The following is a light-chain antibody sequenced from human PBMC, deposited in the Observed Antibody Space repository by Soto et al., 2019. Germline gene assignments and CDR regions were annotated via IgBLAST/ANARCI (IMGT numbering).Light chain of an antibody. CDR3: CSFAVSTTLL. J-gene: IGLJ3*02. V-gene: IGLV2-23*02. Sequence: QSALSQPASVSGSPGQSITISCTGTSSDVGNYNLVSWYQQHPDKAPKLMIDEVSKRPSGVSDRFSGSKSGNTASLTISGLQAEDEADYYCCSFAVSTTLLFGGGTKLTVL. CDR1: SSDVGNYNL. CDR2: EVS.